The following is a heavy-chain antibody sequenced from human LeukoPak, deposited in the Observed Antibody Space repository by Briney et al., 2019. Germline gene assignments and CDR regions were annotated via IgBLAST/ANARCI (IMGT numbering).Heavy chain of an antibody. CDR1: GYTFTSYS. J-gene: IGHJ4*02. CDR2: INAGNGNT. CDR3: VFRGVSDDFDF. V-gene: IGHV1-3*01. D-gene: IGHD3-10*01. Sequence: GASVKVSCKASGYTFTSYSMRWVRQAPGQRLEWMGWINAGNGNTKFSQKFQDRVTITRDTSASTGYMELSSLRSEDTAVYYCVFRGVSDDFDFWGQGTLVTVSS.